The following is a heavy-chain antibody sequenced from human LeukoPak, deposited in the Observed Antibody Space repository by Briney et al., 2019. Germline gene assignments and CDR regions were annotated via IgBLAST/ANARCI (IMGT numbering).Heavy chain of an antibody. V-gene: IGHV4-34*01. Sequence: SETLSLTCAVYGGSFSGYYWSWIRQPPGKGLEWIGEINHSESTNYNPSLKSRVTISVDTSKNQFSLKLTSVTAADTAVYYCAREFSWSGFFDYWGQGTLVTVSS. J-gene: IGHJ4*02. CDR3: AREFSWSGFFDY. CDR2: INHSEST. CDR1: GGSFSGYY. D-gene: IGHD3-3*01.